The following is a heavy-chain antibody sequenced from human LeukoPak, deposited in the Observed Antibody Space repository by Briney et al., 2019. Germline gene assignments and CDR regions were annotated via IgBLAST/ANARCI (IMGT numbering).Heavy chain of an antibody. J-gene: IGHJ4*02. CDR1: GFTFSSYE. CDR3: ARDLSSGGSYYFDY. Sequence: GGSLRLSCAASGFTFSSYEMNWVRQAPGKGLEWVSYISSSGSTIYYADSVKGRFTISRDNAKNSLYLQMNSLRAEDTAVYYCARDLSSGGSYYFDYWGQGTLVTVSS. V-gene: IGHV3-48*03. D-gene: IGHD2-15*01. CDR2: ISSSGSTI.